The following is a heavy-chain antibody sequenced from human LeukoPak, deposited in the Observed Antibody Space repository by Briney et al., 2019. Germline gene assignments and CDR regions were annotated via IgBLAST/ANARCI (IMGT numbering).Heavy chain of an antibody. D-gene: IGHD6-6*01. V-gene: IGHV4-59*01. CDR2: IYYSGST. Sequence: SETLSLTCTVSGGCFGSYYWSWIRQPPGKGLEWIGYIYYSGSTKYSPSLKSRVSISVDTSKKQFSLKLSSVTAADTAVYYCARELSSSAIEHWGQGALVTVSS. CDR1: GGCFGSYY. J-gene: IGHJ1*01. CDR3: ARELSSSAIEH.